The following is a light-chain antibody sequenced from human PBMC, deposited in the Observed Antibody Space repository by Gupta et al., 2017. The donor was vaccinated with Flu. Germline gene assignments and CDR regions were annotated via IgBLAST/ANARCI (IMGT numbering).Light chain of an antibody. CDR2: KIF. CDR3: MQATQSPIT. Sequence: DIVRTQTPLSSPVTLGQPASISCRSSQSLVHSDGNTYLSWLQQRSGQPQRILSYKIFTRFSGVQDRFSGSGAGTDFTLKVSRGEAGDVGVYYCMQATQSPITFGPGTRLEIK. CDR1: QSLVHSDGNTY. J-gene: IGKJ5*01. V-gene: IGKV2-24*01.